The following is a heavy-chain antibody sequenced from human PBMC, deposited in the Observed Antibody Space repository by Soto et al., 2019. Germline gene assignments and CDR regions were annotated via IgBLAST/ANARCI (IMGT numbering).Heavy chain of an antibody. Sequence: GGSLRLSCAASGFTFSSFWMSWVRQAPGKGLEWVANIKQDGSEKYYVDSVKGRFTISRDNAKNSLYLQMNSLRAEDTAVYYCARMWLFNPFDYWGQGTLVTVS. V-gene: IGHV3-7*01. J-gene: IGHJ4*02. CDR3: ARMWLFNPFDY. D-gene: IGHD3-22*01. CDR2: IKQDGSEK. CDR1: GFTFSSFW.